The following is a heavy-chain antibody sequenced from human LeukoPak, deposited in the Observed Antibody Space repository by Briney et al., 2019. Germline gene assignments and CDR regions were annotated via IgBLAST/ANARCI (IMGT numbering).Heavy chain of an antibody. CDR2: IYHSGST. D-gene: IGHD5-12*01. CDR3: VGRDANVHIVPTLFPFDY. Sequence: SETLSLTCTVSGGSISSTYYYWGWIRQPPGKGLEWIGYIYHSGSTYYNPSLKSRVTISVDRSKNQFSLKLSSVTAADTAVYYCVGRDANVHIVPTLFPFDYWGQGTLVTVSS. CDR1: GGSISSTYYY. V-gene: IGHV4-39*07. J-gene: IGHJ4*02.